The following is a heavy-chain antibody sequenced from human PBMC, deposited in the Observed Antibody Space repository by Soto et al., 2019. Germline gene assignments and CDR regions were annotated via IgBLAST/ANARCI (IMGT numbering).Heavy chain of an antibody. Sequence: EVQLVESGGGLVQPGGSLRLSCAASRFTFSNAWMSWVRQAPGKGLEWVGRIKSKTDGGTTDYAAPVKGRFTISRDDSKNTLYLQMNSLKTEDTAVYYCTTSITMVRGVIITLSYYYGMDVWGQGTTVTVSS. D-gene: IGHD3-10*01. V-gene: IGHV3-15*01. CDR3: TTSITMVRGVIITLSYYYGMDV. J-gene: IGHJ6*02. CDR2: IKSKTDGGTT. CDR1: RFTFSNAW.